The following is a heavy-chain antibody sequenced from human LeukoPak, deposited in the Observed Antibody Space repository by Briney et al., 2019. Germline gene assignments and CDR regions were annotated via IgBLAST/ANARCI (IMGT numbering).Heavy chain of an antibody. CDR1: GFTFGSYE. Sequence: QPGGSLRLSCAVSGFTFGSYEVTWVRQTPGKGLEWISYISPSGGYTYYADSVKGRFTVSRDNANNLLYLQMNSLRDEDTAVYYCARAMRSGYDYWGQGTLVIVSS. D-gene: IGHD5-12*01. CDR2: ISPSGGYT. CDR3: ARAMRSGYDY. V-gene: IGHV3-48*03. J-gene: IGHJ4*02.